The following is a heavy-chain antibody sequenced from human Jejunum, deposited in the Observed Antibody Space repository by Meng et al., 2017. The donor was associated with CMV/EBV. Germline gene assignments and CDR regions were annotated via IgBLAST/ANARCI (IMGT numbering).Heavy chain of an antibody. V-gene: IGHV7-4-1*02. CDR3: VRDVPDGDISLFDS. J-gene: IGHJ4*02. D-gene: IGHD2-21*02. Sequence: QVQLVQSGSELKNPGASVKVPCKASGYSFTSYAMNWVRQAPGQGLEWMGWINTNTGNPTYAQGFTGRFVFSLDISVNTAYLQINSLKAEDTAIYYCVRDVPDGDISLFDSWGQGTLVTVSS. CDR2: INTNTGNP. CDR1: GYSFTSYA.